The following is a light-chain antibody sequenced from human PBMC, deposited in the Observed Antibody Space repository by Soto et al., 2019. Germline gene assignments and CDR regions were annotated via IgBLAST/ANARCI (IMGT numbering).Light chain of an antibody. CDR2: DVS. V-gene: IGLV2-11*01. CDR1: SSDIGGYNY. CDR3: FSYAGNYAYV. J-gene: IGLJ1*01. Sequence: QSALTQPRSVSGSPGQSGTISCTGTSSDIGGYNYVSWYQQHPGKAPKLMIEDVSKRPSGVPDRFSGSKSGNTASLTISGLQAEDEADYYCFSYAGNYAYVFGPGTTVTVL.